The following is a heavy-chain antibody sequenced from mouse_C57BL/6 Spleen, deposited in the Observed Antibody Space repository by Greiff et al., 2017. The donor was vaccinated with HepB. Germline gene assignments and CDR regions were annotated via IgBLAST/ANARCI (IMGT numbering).Heavy chain of an antibody. J-gene: IGHJ3*01. CDR3: ARDSAQAPFAY. CDR1: GFTFSDYY. Sequence: EVQLVESEGGLVQPGSSMKLSCTASGFTFSDYYMAWVRQVPEKGLEWVANINYDGSSTYYLDSLKSRFIISRDNAKNILYLQMSSLKSEDTATYYCARDSAQAPFAYWGQGTLVTVSA. CDR2: INYDGSST. V-gene: IGHV5-16*01. D-gene: IGHD3-2*02.